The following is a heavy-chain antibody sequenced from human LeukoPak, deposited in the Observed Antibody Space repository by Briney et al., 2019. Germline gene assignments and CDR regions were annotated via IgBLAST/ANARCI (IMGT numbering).Heavy chain of an antibody. Sequence: PSETLSLTCTVSGDSVRSDSWSWIRQAPGKGLEWIGDIYYSGDTNYDPSLKNRITISVDTSKNQLSLKMNSVTAADTAVYYCARIIAGRLDFWGQGTLVTVSS. D-gene: IGHD6-6*01. V-gene: IGHV4-59*02. CDR1: GDSVRSDS. CDR3: ARIIAGRLDF. J-gene: IGHJ4*02. CDR2: IYYSGDT.